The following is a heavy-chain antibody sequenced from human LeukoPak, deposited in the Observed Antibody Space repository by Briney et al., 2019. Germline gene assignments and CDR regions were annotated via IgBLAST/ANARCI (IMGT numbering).Heavy chain of an antibody. Sequence: RRSLSLSCAASEFTFSYYWTHWVRHAPGKGLVWVSHINSDGSNTTYADSVKGRFTISRDNSKNTLYLQMNSLRAEDTAVYYCAKDRLIVEYYFDYWGQGTLVTVSS. J-gene: IGHJ4*02. CDR1: EFTFSYYW. CDR3: AKDRLIVEYYFDY. D-gene: IGHD3-22*01. CDR2: INSDGSNT. V-gene: IGHV3-74*01.